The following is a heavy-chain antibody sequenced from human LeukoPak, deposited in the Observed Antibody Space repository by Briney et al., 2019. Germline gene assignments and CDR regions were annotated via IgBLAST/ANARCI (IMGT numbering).Heavy chain of an antibody. CDR3: ARDGYDYVWGSYRLDY. Sequence: PGGSLRLSCAASGFTFSSYAMSWVRQAPGKGLEWVSVIYSGGSTYYADSVKGRFTISRDNSNNTLYLQMNSLRAEDTAVYYCARDGYDYVWGSYRLDYWGQGTLVTVSS. V-gene: IGHV3-66*01. J-gene: IGHJ4*02. CDR2: IYSGGST. D-gene: IGHD3-16*02. CDR1: GFTFSSYA.